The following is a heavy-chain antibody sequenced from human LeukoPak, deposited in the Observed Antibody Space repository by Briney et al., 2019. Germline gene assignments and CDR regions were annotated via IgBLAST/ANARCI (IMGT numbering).Heavy chain of an antibody. CDR2: IYSGGSA. CDR1: GFTVSSNY. CDR3: ARSITIFGVVTPLGY. J-gene: IGHJ4*02. D-gene: IGHD3-3*01. Sequence: PGGSLRLSCAASGFTVSSNYMSWVRQAPGKGLEWVSIIYSGGSAYSADSLKGRFTISRDNSENTLYLQMNSLRVDDTAVYFCARSITIFGVVTPLGYWGQGTLVTVSS. V-gene: IGHV3-53*01.